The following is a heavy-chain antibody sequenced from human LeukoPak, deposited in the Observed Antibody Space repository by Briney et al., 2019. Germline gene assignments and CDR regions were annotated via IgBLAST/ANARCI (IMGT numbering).Heavy chain of an antibody. J-gene: IGHJ4*02. Sequence: GGSLRLSCAASGFTFSNYWMSWVRQAPGKGREWVAHINMDGGETYYVDSVKGRFTISRDNAKNSLYLQMNSLRVEDTAVYYCARDKVTYWGQGTLVTVSS. V-gene: IGHV3-7*01. CDR1: GFTFSNYW. CDR2: INMDGGET. CDR3: ARDKVTY.